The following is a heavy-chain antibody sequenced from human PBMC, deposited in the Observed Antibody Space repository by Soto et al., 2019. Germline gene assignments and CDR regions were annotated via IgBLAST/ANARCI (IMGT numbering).Heavy chain of an antibody. CDR3: ARDSETSYYDSSGYSPSGFDY. D-gene: IGHD3-22*01. V-gene: IGHV4-30-4*01. J-gene: IGHJ4*02. CDR1: GGSISSGDYY. Sequence: PSETLSLTCTVSGGSISSGDYYWSWIRQPPGKGLEWIGYIYYSGSTYYNPSLKSRVTISVDTSKNQFSLKLSSVTAADTAVYYCARDSETSYYDSSGYSPSGFDYWGQGTLATVYS. CDR2: IYYSGST.